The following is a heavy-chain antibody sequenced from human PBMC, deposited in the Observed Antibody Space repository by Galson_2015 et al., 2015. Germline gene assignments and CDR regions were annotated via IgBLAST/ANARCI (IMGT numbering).Heavy chain of an antibody. Sequence: SLRLSCAASGFTFSSYGMHWVRQAPGKGLEWVAVIWYDGSNKYYADSVKGRFTISRDNSKNTLYLQMNSLRAEDTAVYYCAREWVGGYCSSTSCPPGHCYYYGMDVWGQGTTVTVSS. CDR2: IWYDGSNK. V-gene: IGHV3-33*01. CDR3: AREWVGGYCSSTSCPPGHCYYYGMDV. D-gene: IGHD2-2*01. CDR1: GFTFSSYG. J-gene: IGHJ6*02.